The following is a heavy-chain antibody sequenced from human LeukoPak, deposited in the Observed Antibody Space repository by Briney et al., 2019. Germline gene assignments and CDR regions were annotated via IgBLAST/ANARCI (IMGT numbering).Heavy chain of an antibody. Sequence: GGSLRLSCAASGFTFSSYGMHWVRQAPGKGLEWVAFIRYDGSNKYYADSVKGRFTISRDNSKNTLYLQMNSLRAEDTAVYYCAKLLGYDSSGYYPERSEYWGQGTLVTVSS. J-gene: IGHJ4*02. CDR1: GFTFSSYG. CDR3: AKLLGYDSSGYYPERSEY. V-gene: IGHV3-30*02. CDR2: IRYDGSNK. D-gene: IGHD3-22*01.